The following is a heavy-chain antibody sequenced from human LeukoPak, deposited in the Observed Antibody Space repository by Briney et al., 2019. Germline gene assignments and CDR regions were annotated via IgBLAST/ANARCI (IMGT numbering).Heavy chain of an antibody. D-gene: IGHD3-22*01. Sequence: PGGSLRLSCAASGFTFSSYGMHWVRQAPGKGLEWVAFIRYDGSNEYYADSVKGRSTISRDNSKNTLYLQMNSLRAEDTAVYYCVKGGNHYDSSISDWGQGTLVTVSS. CDR1: GFTFSSYG. J-gene: IGHJ1*01. V-gene: IGHV3-30*02. CDR3: VKGGNHYDSSISD. CDR2: IRYDGSNE.